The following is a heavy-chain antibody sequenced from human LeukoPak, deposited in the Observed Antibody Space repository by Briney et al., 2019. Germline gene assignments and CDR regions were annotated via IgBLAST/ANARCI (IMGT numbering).Heavy chain of an antibody. CDR1: GFTFSGSA. D-gene: IGHD5-12*01. CDR2: IRTKANSYAT. V-gene: IGHV3-73*01. CDR3: TRHVPNRGYANFEY. J-gene: IGHJ4*02. Sequence: GGSLRLSCAASGFTFSGSALHWVRQASGKGLEWVGRIRTKANSYATAYAASVKGGFTVSRDDSKNTAYLQMNNLKAEDTAVYYCTRHVPNRGYANFEYWGQGTLVTVSS.